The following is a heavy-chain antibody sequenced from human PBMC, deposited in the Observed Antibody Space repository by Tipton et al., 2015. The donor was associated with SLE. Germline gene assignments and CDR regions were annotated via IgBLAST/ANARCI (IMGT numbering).Heavy chain of an antibody. CDR2: IYYSGST. V-gene: IGHV4-59*11. Sequence: TLSLTCTVSGGSISSHYWSWIRQPPGKGLEWIGYIYYSGSTNYNPSLKSRVTISVDTSKNQFSLKLSSVTAADTAVYYCARVWEYCSSTSCYTLGTDVWGQGTTVTVSS. CDR1: GGSISSHY. CDR3: ARVWEYCSSTSCYTLGTDV. D-gene: IGHD2-2*02. J-gene: IGHJ6*02.